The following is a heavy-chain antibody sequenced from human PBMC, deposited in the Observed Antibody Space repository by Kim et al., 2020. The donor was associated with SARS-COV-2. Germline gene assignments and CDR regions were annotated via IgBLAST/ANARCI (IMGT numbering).Heavy chain of an antibody. D-gene: IGHD3-3*02. J-gene: IGHJ6*03. V-gene: IGHV4-34*01. CDR1: GGSFSGYY. CDR2: INHSGST. Sequence: SETLSLTCAVYGGSFSGYYWSWIRQPPGKGLEWIGEINHSGSTNYNPSLKSRVTISVDTSKNQFSLKLSSVTAADTAVYYCASLAGKARRNYYYYMDVWGKGTTVTVSS. CDR3: ASLAGKARRNYYYYMDV.